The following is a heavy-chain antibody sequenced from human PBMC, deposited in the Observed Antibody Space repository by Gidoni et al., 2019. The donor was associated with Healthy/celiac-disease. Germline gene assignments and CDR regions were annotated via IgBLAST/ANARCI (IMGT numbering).Heavy chain of an antibody. J-gene: IGHJ6*02. CDR3: ARPYSSSTFGGMDV. D-gene: IGHD6-6*01. CDR2: IIPIFGTA. Sequence: VQLVHSGAQVKQPGSSVTVSCMASGGTFSSYAIRWVRQAPGQGLAWMGGIIPIFGTANYAQKFQGRVTITADESTSTAYMELSSLRSEDTAVYYCARPYSSSTFGGMDVWGQGTTVTVSS. V-gene: IGHV1-69*19. CDR1: GGTFSSYA.